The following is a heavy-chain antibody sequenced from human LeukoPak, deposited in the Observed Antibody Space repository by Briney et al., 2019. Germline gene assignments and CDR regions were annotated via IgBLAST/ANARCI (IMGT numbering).Heavy chain of an antibody. V-gene: IGHV3-33*01. Sequence: GGSLRLSCAASGFTFSSYGMHWVRQAPGKGLEWVAVICYDGSNKYHADSVKGRFTISRDNSKNTLYLQMNSLRAEDTAVYYCAREDYGSSYFDYWGQGTLVTASS. J-gene: IGHJ4*02. CDR2: ICYDGSNK. CDR3: AREDYGSSYFDY. CDR1: GFTFSSYG. D-gene: IGHD3-10*01.